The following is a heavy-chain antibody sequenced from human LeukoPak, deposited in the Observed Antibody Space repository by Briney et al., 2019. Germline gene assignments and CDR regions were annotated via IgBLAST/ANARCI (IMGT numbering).Heavy chain of an antibody. Sequence: ASVKVSCKASGYTFTSYDINWVRQATGQGLEWMGWMNPNSGNTGYAQKFQGRVTMTRNTSISTAYMELSSLRSEDTAVYYCASAVTRYYYYYYMDVWGKGTTVTISS. CDR2: MNPNSGNT. V-gene: IGHV1-8*01. D-gene: IGHD5-18*01. J-gene: IGHJ6*03. CDR3: ASAVTRYYYYYYMDV. CDR1: GYTFTSYD.